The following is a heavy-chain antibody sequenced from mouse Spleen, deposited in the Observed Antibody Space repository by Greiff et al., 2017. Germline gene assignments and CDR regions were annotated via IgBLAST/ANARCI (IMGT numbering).Heavy chain of an antibody. V-gene: IGHV1-59*01. Sequence: QVQLQQPGAELVRPGTSVKLSCKASGYTFTSYWMHWVKQRPGQGLEWIGVIDPSDSYTNYNQKFKGKATLTVDTSSSTAYLQLSSLTSEDSAVYYSVNDGDYDAAFAYWGQGTLVTVSA. J-gene: IGHJ3*01. CDR3: VNDGDYDAAFAY. CDR2: IDPSDSYT. CDR1: GYTFTSYW. D-gene: IGHD2-4*01.